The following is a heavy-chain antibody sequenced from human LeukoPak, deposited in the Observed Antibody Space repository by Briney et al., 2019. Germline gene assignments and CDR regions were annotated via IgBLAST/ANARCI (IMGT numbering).Heavy chain of an antibody. D-gene: IGHD1-26*01. CDR3: ARHLSGSYSGYYFDY. Sequence: GESLKISCKGSGYSFTYYWIGWVRQMPGKGLEWMGIIYPGDSHTRYSQSFQGQVTISADKSINAAFLQWSSLEASDTAMYYCARHLSGSYSGYYFDYWGQGTLVTVSS. CDR1: GYSFTYYW. J-gene: IGHJ4*02. CDR2: IYPGDSHT. V-gene: IGHV5-51*01.